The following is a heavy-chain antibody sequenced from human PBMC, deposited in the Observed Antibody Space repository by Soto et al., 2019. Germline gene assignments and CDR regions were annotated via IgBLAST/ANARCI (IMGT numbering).Heavy chain of an antibody. CDR1: GFTFSSYA. Sequence: GGSLRLSCAASGFTFSSYAMHWVRQAPGKGLEWVAVISYDGSNKYYADSVKGRFTISRDNSKNTLYLQMNSLRAEDTAVYYCARDSTQELIVGVDYYGMDVWGQGTTVTVSS. D-gene: IGHD1-26*01. CDR3: ARDSTQELIVGVDYYGMDV. V-gene: IGHV3-30-3*01. CDR2: ISYDGSNK. J-gene: IGHJ6*02.